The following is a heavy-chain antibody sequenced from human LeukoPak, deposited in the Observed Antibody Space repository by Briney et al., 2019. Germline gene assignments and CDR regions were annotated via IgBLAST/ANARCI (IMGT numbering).Heavy chain of an antibody. Sequence: HPGGSQRLSCAASGFTFSSYGMHWVRQAPGKGLEWVAFIRYDGSNKYYADSVKGRFTISRDNAKNTLYLQMNSLRAEDTAVYYCAREAVDAPYYLPYFDYWGQGTLVTVSS. CDR2: IRYDGSNK. CDR1: GFTFSSYG. D-gene: IGHD3-22*01. J-gene: IGHJ4*02. CDR3: AREAVDAPYYLPYFDY. V-gene: IGHV3-30*02.